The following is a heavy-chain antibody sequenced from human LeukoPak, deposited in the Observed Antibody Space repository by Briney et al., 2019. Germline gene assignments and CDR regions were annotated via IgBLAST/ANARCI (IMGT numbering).Heavy chain of an antibody. CDR2: IRYDGSNK. V-gene: IGHV3-30*02. D-gene: IGHD2-2*01. Sequence: GGSLRLSCAASGFTFSSYGMHWVRQAPGKGLEWVAFIRYDGSNKYYADSVKGRFTISRDNSKNTLYLQMNSLRAEDTAVYYCAKGQVVPAAPFDYWGQGTLVTVSS. J-gene: IGHJ4*02. CDR1: GFTFSSYG. CDR3: AKGQVVPAAPFDY.